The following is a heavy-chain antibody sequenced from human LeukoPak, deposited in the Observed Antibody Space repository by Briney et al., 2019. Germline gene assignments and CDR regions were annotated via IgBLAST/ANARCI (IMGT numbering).Heavy chain of an antibody. J-gene: IGHJ4*02. CDR1: GFTSSGYS. D-gene: IGHD3-22*01. CDR3: AREVSEGFDF. CDR2: FGTRSTSV. Sequence: GGSLRLSCTASGFTSSGYSMNWIRQAPGKGLEWVSSFGTRSTSVYHAGSVKGRFAISRDNAKNSLYLQMNSLRAEDTALYYCAREVSEGFDFWGQGTLVTVSS. V-gene: IGHV3-21*01.